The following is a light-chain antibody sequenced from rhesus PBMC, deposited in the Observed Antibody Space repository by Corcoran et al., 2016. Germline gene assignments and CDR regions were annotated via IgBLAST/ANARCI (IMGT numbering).Light chain of an antibody. CDR3: YQHSSGYRT. CDR2: GAS. V-gene: IGKV3-10*01. CDR1: QSVSIY. Sequence: QVILTQSPATLSLSPGERATLSCRASQSVSIYLAWYHQKPGQAPRLLIYGASSRATGIPDRFSGSGSGTDFTLTISSLEPEDVGVYHCYQHSSGYRTFGQGTKVEIK. J-gene: IGKJ1*01.